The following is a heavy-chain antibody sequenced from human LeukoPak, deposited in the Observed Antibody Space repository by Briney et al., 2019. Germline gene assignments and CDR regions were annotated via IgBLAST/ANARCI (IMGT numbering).Heavy chain of an antibody. J-gene: IGHJ6*02. Sequence: PSETLSLTCTVTGGSISSYCWSWIRQPPGKGLEWIGYIYYSGSTNYNPSLKSRVTISVDTSKNQFSLKLSSVTAADTAVYYCARQGLGPGTPLERYYYYYGMDVWGQGTTVTVSS. CDR3: ARQGLGPGTPLERYYYYYGMDV. CDR1: GGSISSYC. CDR2: IYYSGST. V-gene: IGHV4-59*08. D-gene: IGHD3-16*01.